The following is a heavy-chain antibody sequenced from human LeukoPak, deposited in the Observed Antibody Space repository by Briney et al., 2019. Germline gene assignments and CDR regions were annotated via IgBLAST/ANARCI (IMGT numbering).Heavy chain of an antibody. Sequence: ASVKVSCKASGYTFTSYGISWVRQAPGQGLEWMGWISAYNGNTNYAQKLQGRVTMTTDTSTSTAYMELRSLRSDDTAVYYCARDRNYYYDSSSWSFDIWGQGTMVTVSS. CDR3: ARDRNYYYDSSSWSFDI. J-gene: IGHJ3*02. V-gene: IGHV1-18*01. CDR1: GYTFTSYG. CDR2: ISAYNGNT. D-gene: IGHD3-22*01.